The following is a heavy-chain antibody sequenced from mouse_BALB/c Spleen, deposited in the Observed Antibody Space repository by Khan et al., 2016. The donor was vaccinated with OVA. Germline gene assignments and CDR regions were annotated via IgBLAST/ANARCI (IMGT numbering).Heavy chain of an antibody. D-gene: IGHD2-1*01. CDR2: INTYTGET. CDR1: GYTLTDYG. V-gene: IGHV9-3-1*01. J-gene: IGHJ3*01. CDR3: SRSNGNYWFAY. Sequence: QIQLVQSGPELKKPGETVKISCKASGYTLTDYGLNWVKQAPGKGLKWMGWINTYTGETTYADDFKGRFAFSLETSASTAYLQINKLKTEDTATYFCSRSNGNYWFAYWGQGTLVTVSA.